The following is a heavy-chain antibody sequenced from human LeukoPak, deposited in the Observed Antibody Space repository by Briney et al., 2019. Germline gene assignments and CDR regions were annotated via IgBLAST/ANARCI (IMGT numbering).Heavy chain of an antibody. J-gene: IGHJ4*02. CDR1: GFTFDDYA. CDR3: GKDREGAIAAAGIDY. CDR2: ISWDGGTT. D-gene: IGHD6-13*01. Sequence: GGSLRLSCAASGFTFDDYAMHWVRQAPGKGLEWVSLISWDGGTTFYADSVKGRFTISRDKSRNSLYLEMNSLRAEDTALYYCGKDREGAIAAAGIDYRGQGTLVTVSS. V-gene: IGHV3-43D*03.